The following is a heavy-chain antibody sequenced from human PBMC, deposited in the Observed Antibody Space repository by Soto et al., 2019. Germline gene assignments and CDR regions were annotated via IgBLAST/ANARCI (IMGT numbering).Heavy chain of an antibody. V-gene: IGHV3-33*01. D-gene: IGHD1-26*01. Sequence: ESGGGVVQPGRSLRLSCAASGFTFRGYGMHGVRQAPGKGLEWVAITRHDGSNTYYADSVRGRFTISRDNSKKTLYLQMDSLRAEDTAVYYCARDGVGATTFFGYFDYWGQGTLVTVSS. CDR3: ARDGVGATTFFGYFDY. CDR2: TRHDGSNT. CDR1: GFTFRGYG. J-gene: IGHJ4*02.